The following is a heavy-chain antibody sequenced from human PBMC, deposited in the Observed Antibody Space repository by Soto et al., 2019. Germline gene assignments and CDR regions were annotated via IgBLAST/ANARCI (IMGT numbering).Heavy chain of an antibody. CDR2: IIPIFGTA. D-gene: IGHD3-3*01. CDR1: GGTFSSYA. J-gene: IGHJ6*02. V-gene: IGHV1-69*01. CDR3: ARALGMDNRYYYYGMDV. Sequence: QVQLVQSGAEVKKPGSSVKVSCKASGGTFSSYAISWVRQAPGHGLEWMGGIIPIFGTANYAQKFQGRVTITADESTSTAYMELSSLRSEDTAVYYCARALGMDNRYYYYGMDVWGQGTTVTVSS.